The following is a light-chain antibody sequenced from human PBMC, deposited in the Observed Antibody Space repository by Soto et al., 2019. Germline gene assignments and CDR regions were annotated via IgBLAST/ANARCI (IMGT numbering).Light chain of an antibody. CDR3: SSYTSSSTGV. CDR1: SSDVGGYNY. Sequence: GLTQPGSVSGSPGQSITISCPGTSSDVGGYNYVSWYQQHPGKAPKLMIYDVSNRPSGVSNRFSGSKSGNTASLTISGLQAEDEADYYCSSYTSSSTGVFGTGTKVTVL. CDR2: DVS. J-gene: IGLJ1*01. V-gene: IGLV2-14*01.